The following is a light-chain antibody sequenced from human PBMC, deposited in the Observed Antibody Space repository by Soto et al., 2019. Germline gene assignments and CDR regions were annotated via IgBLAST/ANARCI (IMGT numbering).Light chain of an antibody. CDR1: SSDVGAYDY. Sequence: QSVLTQPASVSGSPGQSITISCTGTSSDVGAYDYVSWYQQHPGKAPKLMIHDVSNRPSGVSNRFSGSKSGNTASLTISGLQAEDEADYYCASFTSRTTLVFGGGTKLTVL. V-gene: IGLV2-14*01. J-gene: IGLJ2*01. CDR2: DVS. CDR3: ASFTSRTTLV.